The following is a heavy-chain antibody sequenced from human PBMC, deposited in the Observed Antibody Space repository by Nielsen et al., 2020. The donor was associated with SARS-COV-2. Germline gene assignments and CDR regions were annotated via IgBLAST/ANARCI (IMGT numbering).Heavy chain of an antibody. V-gene: IGHV3-9*01. CDR2: ISWNSGSI. CDR1: GFTFDDYA. D-gene: IGHD3-10*01. CDR3: ATSSEGSGSYYYYGMDV. J-gene: IGHJ6*02. Sequence: GGSLRLSCAASGFTFDDYAMHWVRQAPGKGLEWVSGISWNSGSIGYAGSVKGRFTISRDNAKNSLYLQMNSLRAEDTALYYCATSSEGSGSYYYYGMDVWGQGTTVTVSS.